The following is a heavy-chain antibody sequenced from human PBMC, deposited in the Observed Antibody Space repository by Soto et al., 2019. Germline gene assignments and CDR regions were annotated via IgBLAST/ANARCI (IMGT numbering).Heavy chain of an antibody. CDR3: AADATAWQQMVPSDY. D-gene: IGHD2-8*01. Sequence: GASVKVSCKASGFTFTSSAFQWVRQARGQRLEWIGWIAVGSGYTNYAQRFQDRVTLTRDMSTATTYMELSRLTSEDTAIYYCAADATAWQQMVPSDYWGQGTLVTGS. J-gene: IGHJ4*02. CDR2: IAVGSGYT. CDR1: GFTFTSSA. V-gene: IGHV1-58*01.